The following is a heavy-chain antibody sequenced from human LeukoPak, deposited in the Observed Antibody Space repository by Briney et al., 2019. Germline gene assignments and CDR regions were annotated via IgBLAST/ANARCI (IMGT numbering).Heavy chain of an antibody. CDR3: ARAGYSYGIISYFDS. Sequence: PSETLSLTCTVSGGSISSSSHYWSWIRQPPGKGLEWIGVSTYYNPSLTNRVTISRDTSKNQFSLKLSSVTAADTAIYYCARAGYSYGIISYFDSWGQGTLVTVSS. D-gene: IGHD5-18*01. CDR1: GGSISSSSHY. J-gene: IGHJ4*02. V-gene: IGHV4-39*01. CDR2: VST.